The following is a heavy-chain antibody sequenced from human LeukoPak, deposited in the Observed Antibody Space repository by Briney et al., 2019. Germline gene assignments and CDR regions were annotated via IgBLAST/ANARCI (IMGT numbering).Heavy chain of an antibody. Sequence: PSETLSLTCAVYGGSFSGYYWSWIRQPPGKGLEWIGEINHSGSTNYNPSLNSRVTISVDTSKNQFSLKLSSVTAADPAVYYSARLRGWDHTRRYWFDPWGQGTLVTVSS. CDR1: GGSFSGYY. CDR2: INHSGST. V-gene: IGHV4-34*01. CDR3: ARLRGWDHTRRYWFDP. J-gene: IGHJ5*02. D-gene: IGHD1-26*01.